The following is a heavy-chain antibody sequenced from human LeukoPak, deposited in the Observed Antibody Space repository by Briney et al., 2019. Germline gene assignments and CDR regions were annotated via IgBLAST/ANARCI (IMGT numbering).Heavy chain of an antibody. V-gene: IGHV3-23*01. Sequence: PGGSLKLSCAASGFTFSSYAMSWVRQAPGKGLEWVSVISGGAGNTYYADSVKGRFTISRDNSKNTLYLQMNSLRAEDTAVYYCAKDRDPVVPAAIGFFDYWGQGTLVTVSS. CDR1: GFTFSSYA. CDR2: ISGGAGNT. D-gene: IGHD2-2*01. J-gene: IGHJ4*02. CDR3: AKDRDPVVPAAIGFFDY.